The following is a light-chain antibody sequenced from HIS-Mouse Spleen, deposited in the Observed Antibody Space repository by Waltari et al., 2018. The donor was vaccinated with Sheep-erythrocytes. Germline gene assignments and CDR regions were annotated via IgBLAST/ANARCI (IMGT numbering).Light chain of an antibody. CDR1: QGISSA. J-gene: IGKJ1*01. CDR3: QQFNNYPRT. V-gene: IGKV1D-13*01. CDR2: DAS. Sequence: AIQLTQSPSSLSASVGDRVTITCRASQGISSALAWYQQKPGKAPKLLIYDASSLESGVPSMFSGSGSGTDFPLTISSLQPEDFATYYCQQFNNYPRTVGQGTKVEIK.